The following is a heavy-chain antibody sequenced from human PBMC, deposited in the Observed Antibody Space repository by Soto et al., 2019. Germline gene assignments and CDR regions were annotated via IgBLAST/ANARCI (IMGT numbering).Heavy chain of an antibody. J-gene: IGHJ4*02. CDR1: GFTFSSYA. Sequence: EVQLLESGGGLVQPGGSLRLSCAASGFTFSSYAMSWVRQAPGKGLEWVSAISGSGGSTYYADSVKGRFTISRDNSKNKLYLQMNSLRAEDTAVYYCAKSRPPLIMISFGGVIVPSDYWGQGTLVTVSS. CDR2: ISGSGGST. D-gene: IGHD3-16*02. V-gene: IGHV3-23*01. CDR3: AKSRPPLIMISFGGVIVPSDY.